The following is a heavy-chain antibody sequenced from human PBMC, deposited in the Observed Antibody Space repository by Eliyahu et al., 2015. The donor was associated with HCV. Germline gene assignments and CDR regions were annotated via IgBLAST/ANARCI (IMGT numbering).Heavy chain of an antibody. D-gene: IGHD6-13*01. Sequence: EVQLLESGGGLVQPGGSLRLSCAASGFTFSSYAMXWVRQAPGKGLEWVSAISGSGGSTYYADSVKGRFTISRDNSKNTLYLQMNSLRAEDTAVYYCAKGGYSSSWYSDLWGRGTLVTVSS. V-gene: IGHV3-23*01. CDR2: ISGSGGST. J-gene: IGHJ2*01. CDR1: GFTFSSYA. CDR3: AKGGYSSSWYSDL.